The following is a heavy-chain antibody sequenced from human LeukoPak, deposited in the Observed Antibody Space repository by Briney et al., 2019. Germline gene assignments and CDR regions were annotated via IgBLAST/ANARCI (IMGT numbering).Heavy chain of an antibody. D-gene: IGHD3-10*01. CDR3: ARAPLFGESFDY. Sequence: SETLSLTCAVYGGSFSGYYWSWIRQPPGKGLEWIGEINHSGSTNYNPSLKSRVTISVDTSKNQFSLKLSSVTAADTAVYYCARAPLFGESFDYWGQGTLVTVSS. J-gene: IGHJ4*02. CDR1: GGSFSGYY. V-gene: IGHV4-34*01. CDR2: INHSGST.